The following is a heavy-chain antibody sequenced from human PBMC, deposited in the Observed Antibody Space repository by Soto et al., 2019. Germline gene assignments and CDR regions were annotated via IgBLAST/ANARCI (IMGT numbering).Heavy chain of an antibody. CDR1: GGTFSSYA. CDR3: AGCTRFGDYDFWSGYYYYYYYGMDV. CDR2: IIPIFGTA. J-gene: IGHJ6*02. V-gene: IGHV1-69*06. D-gene: IGHD3-3*01. Sequence: QVQLVQSGAEVKKPGSSVKVSCKASGGTFSSYAISWVRQAPGQGLEWMGGIIPIFGTANYAQKFQGRVTITADKSTSTAYMGLSSLRSEDTAVYYCAGCTRFGDYDFWSGYYYYYYYGMDVWGQGTTVTVSS.